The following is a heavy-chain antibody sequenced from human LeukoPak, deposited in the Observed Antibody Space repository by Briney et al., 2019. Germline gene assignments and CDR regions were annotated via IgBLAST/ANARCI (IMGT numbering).Heavy chain of an antibody. CDR3: ARDVVSRSSTSWVQTYYYYYYMDV. D-gene: IGHD2-2*01. J-gene: IGHJ6*03. V-gene: IGHV4-4*07. Sequence: SETLSLTCTVSGGSISSYYWSRIRQPAGKGLEWIGRIYTSGSTNYNPSLKSRVTMSVDTSKNQFSLKLSSLTAADTAVYYCARDVVSRSSTSWVQTYYYYYYMDVWGKGTTVTVSS. CDR1: GGSISSYY. CDR2: IYTSGST.